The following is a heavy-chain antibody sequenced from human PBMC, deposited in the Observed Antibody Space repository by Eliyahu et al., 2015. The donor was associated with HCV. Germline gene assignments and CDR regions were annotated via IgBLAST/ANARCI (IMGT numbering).Heavy chain of an antibody. J-gene: IGHJ3*02. CDR3: ARVGSSGWLGADAFDI. D-gene: IGHD6-19*01. Sequence: QVQLVQSGAEVKKPGASVKVSCKASGYTFTGYYMHWVRQAPGQGLEWMGWINPNSGGTNYAQKFQGRVTMTRDTSISTAYMELSRLRSDDTAVYYCARVGSSGWLGADAFDIWGQGTMVTVSS. V-gene: IGHV1-2*02. CDR2: INPNSGGT. CDR1: GYTFTGYY.